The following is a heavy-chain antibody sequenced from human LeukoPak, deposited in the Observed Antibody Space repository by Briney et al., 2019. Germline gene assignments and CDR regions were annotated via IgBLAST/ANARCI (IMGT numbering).Heavy chain of an antibody. V-gene: IGHV1-46*01. D-gene: IGHD2-2*01. CDR3: ARDEACSSTSCYENYFDY. CDR2: INPSSGTT. J-gene: IGHJ4*02. CDR1: GYTFTNYY. Sequence: ASVKVSCKASGYTFTNYYMVWVRQAPGQGLEWMGIINPSSGTTNYAQKFQGRVTMTRDMSTSTVYMELSRLRSDDTAVYYCARDEACSSTSCYENYFDYWGQGTLVTVSS.